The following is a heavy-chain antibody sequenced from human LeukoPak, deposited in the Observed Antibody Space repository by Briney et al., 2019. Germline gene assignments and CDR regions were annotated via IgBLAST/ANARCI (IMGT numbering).Heavy chain of an antibody. V-gene: IGHV1-2*02. D-gene: IGHD3-10*01. Sequence: ASVKVSCKASGYTFTGYYMHWVRQAPGQGLEWMGWINLNSGGTNYAQKFQGRVTMTRDTSISIAYMELSRLRSDDTAVYYCARGPYYYGSGSFPSRGYFDYWGQGTLVTVSS. CDR2: INLNSGGT. CDR3: ARGPYYYGSGSFPSRGYFDY. CDR1: GYTFTGYY. J-gene: IGHJ4*02.